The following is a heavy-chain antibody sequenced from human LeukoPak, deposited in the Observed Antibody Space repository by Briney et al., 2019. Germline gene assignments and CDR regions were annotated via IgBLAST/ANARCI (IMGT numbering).Heavy chain of an antibody. V-gene: IGHV4-4*07. CDR2: IHTSGNT. CDR3: ACESSMTARPFVSIDY. Sequence: SETLSHTCTVSGRSISTYYLSWLRQPAGKGLEWIGRIHTSGNTDYNPSLKSRVTMSVDTSKTQFSLKLSSVTAADTATYYCACESSMTARPFVSIDYWCQGTLVTISS. CDR1: GRSISTYY. J-gene: IGHJ4*02. D-gene: IGHD6-6*01.